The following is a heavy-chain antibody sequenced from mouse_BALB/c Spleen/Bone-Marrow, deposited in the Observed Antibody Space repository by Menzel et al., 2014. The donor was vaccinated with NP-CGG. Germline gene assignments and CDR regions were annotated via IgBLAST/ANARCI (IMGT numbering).Heavy chain of an antibody. V-gene: IGHV1-26*01. J-gene: IGHJ4*01. D-gene: IGHD2-3*01. CDR3: ARWNDGYSLYYYAMDY. Sequence: EVQLQQSGPELVKPGASMKISCKASGYSFTGYTMNRVKQSHGKNLEWIGLINPYNGGTSYNQKFKGKATLTVDKSSSTAYMELLSLTSEDSAVYYCARWNDGYSLYYYAMDYWGQGTSVTVSS. CDR1: GYSFTGYT. CDR2: INPYNGGT.